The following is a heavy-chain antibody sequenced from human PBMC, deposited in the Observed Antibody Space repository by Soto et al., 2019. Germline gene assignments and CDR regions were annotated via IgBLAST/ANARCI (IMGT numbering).Heavy chain of an antibody. CDR2: IFWDDDK. CDR3: AHRRDATVRVPAAISAWFDP. V-gene: IGHV2-5*02. CDR1: GFSLSTSGEG. D-gene: IGHD2-2*01. J-gene: IGHJ5*02. Sequence: SGPTLVNPTQTLTLTCAFSGFSLSTSGEGVGWIRQPPGKALEWLALIFWDDDKRYNSSLRSRLTITKATSKNQVVLTLTNMDPVDTATYYCAHRRDATVRVPAAISAWFDPWGQGTQVTVSS.